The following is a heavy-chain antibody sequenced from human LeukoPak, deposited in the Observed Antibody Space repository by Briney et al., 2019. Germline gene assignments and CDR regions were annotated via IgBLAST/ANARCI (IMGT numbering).Heavy chain of an antibody. V-gene: IGHV3-23*01. Sequence: GGSLRLSCAASGFTFSSYAMSWVRQAPGKGLEWVSAMSGSGGSTYYADSVKGRFTISRDNSKNTLYLQMNSLRAEDTAVYYCAREPGWFGEFYYFDYWGQGTLVTVSS. CDR2: MSGSGGST. CDR3: AREPGWFGEFYYFDY. CDR1: GFTFSSYA. D-gene: IGHD3-10*01. J-gene: IGHJ4*02.